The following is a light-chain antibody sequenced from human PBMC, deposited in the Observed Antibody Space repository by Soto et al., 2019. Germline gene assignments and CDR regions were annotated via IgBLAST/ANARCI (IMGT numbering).Light chain of an antibody. V-gene: IGKV3-15*01. J-gene: IGKJ4*01. CDR2: GAS. Sequence: EIVMTQSLATLSVSPGERATLSCRASQSVSSNLAWYQQKPGQAPRLLIYGASTRATGIPARFSGSGSGTEFTLTISSLQSEDFAVYYCQQYNNWPLTFGGGTKVDI. CDR3: QQYNNWPLT. CDR1: QSVSSN.